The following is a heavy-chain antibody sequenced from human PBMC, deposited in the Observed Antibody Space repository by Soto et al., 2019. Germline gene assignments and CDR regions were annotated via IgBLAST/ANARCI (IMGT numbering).Heavy chain of an antibody. J-gene: IGHJ5*02. D-gene: IGHD2-15*01. CDR2: IYYNGNT. Sequence: NPSETLSLTCSVSGGSISNYYWSWIRQSPGKGLEWIGYIYYNGNTHYNPSLRSRVTMSVDTSKNQFSLNLSSVTAADTAVYYCASGGSRVVPAGTLKIDPWGQGTLVTVSS. V-gene: IGHV4-59*01. CDR3: ASGGSRVVPAGTLKIDP. CDR1: GGSISNYY.